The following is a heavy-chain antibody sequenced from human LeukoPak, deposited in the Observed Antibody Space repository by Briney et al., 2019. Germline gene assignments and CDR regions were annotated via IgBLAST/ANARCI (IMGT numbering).Heavy chain of an antibody. CDR1: GGSFSGYY. D-gene: IGHD3-10*01. Sequence: SETLSLTCAVYGGSFSGYYWSWIRQPPGKGLEWIGEINHSGSTNYNPSLKSRVTISVDTSKNQFPLKLSSVTAADTAVYYSARGGRVNYYYYMDVWGKGTTVTVSS. CDR3: ARGGRVNYYYYMDV. V-gene: IGHV4-34*01. CDR2: INHSGST. J-gene: IGHJ6*03.